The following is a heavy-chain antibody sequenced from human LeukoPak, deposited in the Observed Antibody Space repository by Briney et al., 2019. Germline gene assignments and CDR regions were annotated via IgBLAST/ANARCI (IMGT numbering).Heavy chain of an antibody. CDR1: GYSFTSYW. V-gene: IGHV5-51*01. D-gene: IGHD2-21*02. Sequence: GESLKISCKGSGYSFTSYWIGWVRQMPGKGLEWMGIIYPGDSDTRYSPSFQGQVTISADKSISTAYLQWSSLKASDTAMYYCARVRGGDYDEGVEGWFDPWAREPWSPSPQ. J-gene: IGHJ5*02. CDR2: IYPGDSDT. CDR3: ARVRGGDYDEGVEGWFDP.